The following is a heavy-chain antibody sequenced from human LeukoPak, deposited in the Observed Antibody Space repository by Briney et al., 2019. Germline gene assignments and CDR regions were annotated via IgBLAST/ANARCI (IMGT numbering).Heavy chain of an antibody. J-gene: IGHJ4*02. CDR1: GFTFSSYG. CDR2: IWYDGSNK. D-gene: IGHD3-22*01. Sequence: PGRSLRLSCAASGFTFSSYGMHWVRQAPGKGLEWVAVIWYDGSNKYYADSVKGRFTISRDNSKNTLYLQMNSLRAEDTAVYYCARDRDDSSGYLEYWGQGTLVTVSS. CDR3: ARDRDDSSGYLEY. V-gene: IGHV3-33*01.